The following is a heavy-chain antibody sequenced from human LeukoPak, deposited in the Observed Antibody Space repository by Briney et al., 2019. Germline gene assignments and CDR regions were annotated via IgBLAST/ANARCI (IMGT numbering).Heavy chain of an antibody. V-gene: IGHV3-30*02. D-gene: IGHD3-3*01. CDR2: IRFDGSNK. Sequence: PGGSLRLSCAASGFTFSSYGMHWVRQAPGKGLEWVAFIRFDGSNKYYADSVKGRFTVSRDNSKNTLYLQMNSLRAEDTAVYYCAKVPTIFGVVTWPFDYWGQGTLVTVSS. CDR1: GFTFSSYG. J-gene: IGHJ4*02. CDR3: AKVPTIFGVVTWPFDY.